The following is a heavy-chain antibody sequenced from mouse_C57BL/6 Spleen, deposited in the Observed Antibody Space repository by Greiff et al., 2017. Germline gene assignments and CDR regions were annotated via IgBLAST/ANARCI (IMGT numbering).Heavy chain of an antibody. CDR2: IYPRDGST. CDR1: GYTFTDHT. CDR3: AKPSDDGYYGGAMDY. J-gene: IGHJ4*01. D-gene: IGHD2-3*01. V-gene: IGHV1-78*01. Sequence: QVQLQQSDAELVKPGASVKISCKASGYTFTDHTIHWMKQRPEQGLEWIGYIYPRDGSTKYNEKFKGKATLTADKSSSTAYMQLNSLTSEDSAVYFCAKPSDDGYYGGAMDYWGQGTSVTVSS.